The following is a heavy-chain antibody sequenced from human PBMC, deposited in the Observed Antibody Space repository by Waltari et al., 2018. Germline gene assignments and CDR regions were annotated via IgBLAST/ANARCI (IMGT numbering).Heavy chain of an antibody. V-gene: IGHV4-39*07. D-gene: IGHD3-3*01. J-gene: IGHJ4*02. Sequence: QLQLQESGPGLVKPSETLSLTCTVSGGSISSSSYYWGWIRQPPGKGLEWIGSIYYSGSTNYNPSLKSRVTISVDTSKNQFSLKLSSVTAADTAVYYCARAVDFRVPKIDYWGQGTLVTVSS. CDR2: IYYSGST. CDR3: ARAVDFRVPKIDY. CDR1: GGSISSSSYY.